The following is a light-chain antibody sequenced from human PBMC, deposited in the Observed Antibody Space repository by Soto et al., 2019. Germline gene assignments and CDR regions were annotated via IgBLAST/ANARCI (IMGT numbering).Light chain of an antibody. CDR2: GAS. V-gene: IGKV3-20*01. Sequence: EIVLTQSPGTLSVSPGERATLSCRASQSVSSSHLAWYQQKPGQAPRLLISGASSRATGIPDRFTGSGSGTDFTLTVSRLEPEDFAVYYCQQYGSSPRTFGQGTKVDIK. CDR3: QQYGSSPRT. J-gene: IGKJ1*01. CDR1: QSVSSSH.